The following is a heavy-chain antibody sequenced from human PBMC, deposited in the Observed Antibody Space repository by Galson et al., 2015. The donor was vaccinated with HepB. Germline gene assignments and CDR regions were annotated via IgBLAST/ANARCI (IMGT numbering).Heavy chain of an antibody. Sequence: SCKASGGTFSSYAISWVRQAPGQGLEWMGGIIPMFGTANYAQKFQGRVTITADESTNTAYMELSSLRSEDTAVYYCARDVYYYGSGSYLLYYYIGVWGKGTTGTVSS. D-gene: IGHD3-10*01. CDR1: GGTFSSYA. CDR3: ARDVYYYGSGSYLLYYYIGV. J-gene: IGHJ6*03. V-gene: IGHV1-69*01. CDR2: IIPMFGTA.